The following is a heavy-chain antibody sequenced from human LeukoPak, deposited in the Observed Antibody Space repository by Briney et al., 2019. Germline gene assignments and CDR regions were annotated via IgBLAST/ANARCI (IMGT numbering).Heavy chain of an antibody. J-gene: IGHJ4*02. CDR1: GLPFSSYW. CDR2: IKYDGSEK. V-gene: IGHV3-7*01. D-gene: IGHD3-3*01. CDR3: TRGGTRSSMFWNY. Sequence: PGGSLRLSCAASGLPFSSYWMTWVRQAPGKGPEWVANIKYDGSEKYYVDSVKGRFAISRDNAKNSLYLQMNSLRAEDTAVYYCTRGGTRSSMFWNYWGQGTRVTVSS.